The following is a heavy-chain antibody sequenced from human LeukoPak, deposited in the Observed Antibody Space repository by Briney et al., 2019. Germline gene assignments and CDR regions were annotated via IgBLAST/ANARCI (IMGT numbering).Heavy chain of an antibody. J-gene: IGHJ4*02. CDR3: ATEFSFEYTGGQG. V-gene: IGHV4-39*02. CDR1: GDSISSSSYY. D-gene: IGHD2-8*02. CDR2: IYYNGAT. Sequence: SETLSLTCTVSGDSISSSSYYWGWIRQPPGKGLEWIGTIYYNGATQSNPSLKSRLSMSVDRTNNKFSLKLTSVTAADTAVYFCATEFSFEYTGGQGWGQRILITVSS.